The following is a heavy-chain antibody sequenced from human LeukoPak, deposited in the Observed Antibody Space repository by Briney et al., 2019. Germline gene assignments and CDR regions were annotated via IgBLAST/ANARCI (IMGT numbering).Heavy chain of an antibody. D-gene: IGHD3-10*01. V-gene: IGHV3-23*01. CDR2: ISGSGGST. J-gene: IGHJ4*02. Sequence: GGSLRLSCAASGFTFSSYAMSWVRQAPGKGLEWVSAISGSGGSTYYTDSVKGRFTISRDNSKNTLYLQMNSLRAEDTAVYYCAKVGYYGSGSYSTDFDYWGQGTLVTVSS. CDR1: GFTFSSYA. CDR3: AKVGYYGSGSYSTDFDY.